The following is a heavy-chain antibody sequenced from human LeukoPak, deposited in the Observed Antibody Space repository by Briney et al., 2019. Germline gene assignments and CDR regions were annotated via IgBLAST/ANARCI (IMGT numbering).Heavy chain of an antibody. CDR2: ISSSSAYI. V-gene: IGHV3-21*01. D-gene: IGHD4-11*01. Sequence: GGSLRLSCAASELTFSSYNMNWVRQAPGKGLEWVSSISSSSAYIYYADSVKGRFTISRDNAKNSLYLQMNSLRAEDTAVYFCARDSYSKNDYWGQGTLVTVSS. J-gene: IGHJ4*02. CDR1: ELTFSSYN. CDR3: ARDSYSKNDY.